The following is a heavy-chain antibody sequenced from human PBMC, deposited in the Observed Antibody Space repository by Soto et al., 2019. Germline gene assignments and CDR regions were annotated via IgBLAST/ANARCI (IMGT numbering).Heavy chain of an antibody. CDR2: INHSGST. J-gene: IGHJ1*01. CDR1: GGSFSGYY. D-gene: IGHD2-15*01. V-gene: IGHV4-34*01. CDR3: ASTLVVVAADEYFQH. Sequence: SETLSLTCAVYGGSFSGYYWSWIRQPPGKGLEWIGEINHSGSTNYNPSLKSRVTISVDTSKNQFSLKLSSVTAADTAVYYCASTLVVVAADEYFQHWGQGTLVTVSS.